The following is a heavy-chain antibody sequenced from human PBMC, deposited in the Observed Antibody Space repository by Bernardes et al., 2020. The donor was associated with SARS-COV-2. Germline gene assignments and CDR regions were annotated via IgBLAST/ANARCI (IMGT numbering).Heavy chain of an antibody. CDR3: AHRRANTLVPAAVIRSSPGGDHFDY. V-gene: IGHV2-5*02. Sequence: SGPTLVKPTQTLTLTCTFSGFSLSSHGAGVGWIRQPPGKALEWLALIYWDDDKRYNPSLKSRLTVTKDTSKNQVVLTMSNMDPLDTATYYCAHRRANTLVPAAVIRSSPGGDHFDYWGQGTLVTVSS. J-gene: IGHJ4*02. CDR2: IYWDDDK. D-gene: IGHD3-10*01. CDR1: GFSLSSHGAG.